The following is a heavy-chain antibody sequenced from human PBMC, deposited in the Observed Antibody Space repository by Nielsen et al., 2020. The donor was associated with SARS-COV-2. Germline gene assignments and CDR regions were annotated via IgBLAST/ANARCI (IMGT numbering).Heavy chain of an antibody. V-gene: IGHV3-21*01. CDR1: GFTFSSYR. Sequence: GGSLRLSCAASGFTFSSYRMNWVRQAPGKGLEWVSSISSSSSYIYYADSVKGRFTISRDNAKNSLYLQMNSLRAEDTAVYYCASIVGAIYYYGMDVWGQGTTVTVSS. CDR2: ISSSSSYI. J-gene: IGHJ6*02. CDR3: ASIVGAIYYYGMDV. D-gene: IGHD1-26*01.